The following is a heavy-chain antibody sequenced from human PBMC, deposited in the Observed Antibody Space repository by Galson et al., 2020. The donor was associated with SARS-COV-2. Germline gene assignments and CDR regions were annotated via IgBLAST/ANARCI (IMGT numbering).Heavy chain of an antibody. D-gene: IGHD5-12*01. CDR1: GFSFSSYG. Sequence: GGSLRLSCAASGFSFSSYGMHWVRQAPGKGLEWVAVIWYDGSNKYYADSVKGRFTISRDNSKDTLYLQMNSLRAEDTAVYYCARDRLISSNYYYYVMDVWGQGTTVTVSS. J-gene: IGHJ6*02. CDR3: ARDRLISSNYYYYVMDV. CDR2: IWYDGSNK. V-gene: IGHV3-33*01.